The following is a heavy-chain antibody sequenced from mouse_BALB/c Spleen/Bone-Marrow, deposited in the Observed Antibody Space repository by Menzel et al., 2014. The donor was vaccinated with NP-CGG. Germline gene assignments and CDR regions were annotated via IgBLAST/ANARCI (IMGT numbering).Heavy chain of an antibody. D-gene: IGHD1-2*01. CDR2: INPYNGDT. CDR1: GYSFTGYF. CDR3: ASSFITTAYYFDY. Sequence: VQLLPSGPELVKPGASVKLSCQASGYSFTGYFMNWVMQSPGKSLERIGRINPYNGDTFYNQKFKGKATLTVDKSSSTAHMGLRSLASEDSAVYYCASSFITTAYYFDYWGQGTTLTVSS. V-gene: IGHV1-20*02. J-gene: IGHJ2*01.